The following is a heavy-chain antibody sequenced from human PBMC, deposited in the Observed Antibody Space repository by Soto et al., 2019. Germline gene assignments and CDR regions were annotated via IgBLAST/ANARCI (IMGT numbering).Heavy chain of an antibody. J-gene: IGHJ2*01. CDR3: ARQGALDWYFDL. Sequence: PGESLKISCKGSGYSFTSYWIGWVRQKPGKGLEWMGIIYPGDSDTKYGPSFQGQVTISADKSISTAYLQWSSLQASDTATYYCARQGALDWYFDLWGRGTLVTVSS. CDR1: GYSFTSYW. CDR2: IYPGDSDT. V-gene: IGHV5-51*01. D-gene: IGHD1-26*01.